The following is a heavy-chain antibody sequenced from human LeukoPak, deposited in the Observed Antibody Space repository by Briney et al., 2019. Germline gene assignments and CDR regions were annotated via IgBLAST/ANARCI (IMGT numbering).Heavy chain of an antibody. CDR2: IYYSGST. CDR3: ARGGYYDSSGLTYYYYYYMDV. V-gene: IGHV4-59*01. CDR1: GGSISSYY. Sequence: SETLSLTCTVSGGSISSYYWSWIRQPPGKGLEWIGYIYYSGSTNYNPSLKSRVTISVDTSKNQFSLKLSSVTAADTAVYYCARGGYYDSSGLTYYYYYYMDVWGKGTTVTISS. J-gene: IGHJ6*03. D-gene: IGHD3-22*01.